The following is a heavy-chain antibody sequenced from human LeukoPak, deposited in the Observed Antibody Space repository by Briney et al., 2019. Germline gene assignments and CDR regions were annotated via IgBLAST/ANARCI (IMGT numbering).Heavy chain of an antibody. J-gene: IGHJ4*02. V-gene: IGHV3-21*01. Sequence: GGSLRLSCAASGFTFSSYSMNWVRQAPGKGLEWVSSISSSSSYIYYADSVKGRFTISRDNAKNSLYLQMNSLRAEDTAVYYCAKDVSSWYWGQFDYWGQGTLVTVSS. CDR2: ISSSSSYI. CDR1: GFTFSSYS. CDR3: AKDVSSWYWGQFDY. D-gene: IGHD6-13*01.